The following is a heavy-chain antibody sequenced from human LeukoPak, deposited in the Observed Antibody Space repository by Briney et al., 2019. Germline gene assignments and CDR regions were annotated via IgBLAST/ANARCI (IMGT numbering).Heavy chain of an antibody. V-gene: IGHV3-21*01. D-gene: IGHD5-12*01. CDR2: ISSSSSYI. CDR1: GFTFSSYS. CDR3: ARDALYSGYDTINYYYYGMDV. Sequence: GGSLRLSCAASGFTFSSYSMNWVRQAPGKGLEWVSSISSSSSYIYYADSVKGRFTISRDNAKNSLYLQMNSLRAEDTAVYYCARDALYSGYDTINYYYYGMDVWGQGTTVTVSS. J-gene: IGHJ6*02.